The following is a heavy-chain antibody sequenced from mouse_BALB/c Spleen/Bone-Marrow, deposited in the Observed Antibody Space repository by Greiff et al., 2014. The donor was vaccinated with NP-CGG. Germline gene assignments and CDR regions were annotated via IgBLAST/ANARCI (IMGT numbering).Heavy chain of an antibody. CDR1: GYTFSSYW. CDR2: ILPGSGST. V-gene: IGHV1-9*01. Sequence: VQGVESGAELMKPGASVKISCKATGYTFSSYWIEWVKQRPGHGLEWIGEILPGSGSTNYNEKFKGKATSTADTSSNTAYMQLSSLTSEDSAVYYCARSTGTWDYWGQGTTLTVSS. J-gene: IGHJ2*01. D-gene: IGHD4-1*02. CDR3: ARSTGTWDY.